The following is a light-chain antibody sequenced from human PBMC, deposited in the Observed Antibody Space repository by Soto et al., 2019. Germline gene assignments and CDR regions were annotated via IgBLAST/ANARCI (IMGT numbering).Light chain of an antibody. CDR2: YDD. CDR1: SSNIGSDY. V-gene: IGLV1-36*01. Sequence: QSVLTQPPSASGTPGQRVTISCSGSSSNIGSDYVYWYQQLPGKAPKLLIYYDDLVPSGVSDRFSGSRSGTSASLTISGLQSDDEADYYCAAWDDSLNGFVFGTGTKVTVL. J-gene: IGLJ1*01. CDR3: AAWDDSLNGFV.